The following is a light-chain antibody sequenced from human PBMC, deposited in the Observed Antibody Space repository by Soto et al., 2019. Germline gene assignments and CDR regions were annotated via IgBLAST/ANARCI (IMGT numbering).Light chain of an antibody. CDR3: QQYNTYSWT. J-gene: IGKJ1*01. CDR1: QSISNR. V-gene: IGKV1-5*03. CDR2: KAS. Sequence: DIQMTQFPSTLSASVGDRVTITCRASQSISNRLAWFQQKSGEAPNLLIHKASSLESGVPSRFSGSGSGTEFTLTISSLQPDDFATYYCQQYNTYSWTFGQGTNVEIK.